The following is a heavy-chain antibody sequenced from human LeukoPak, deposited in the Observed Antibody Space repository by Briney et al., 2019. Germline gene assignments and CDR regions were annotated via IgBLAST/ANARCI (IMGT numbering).Heavy chain of an antibody. D-gene: IGHD4-17*01. CDR2: ISSSSSTI. CDR1: GFTFSIYS. J-gene: IGHJ4*02. V-gene: IGHV3-48*01. CDR3: ARQNGGAEYGDYGH. Sequence: GGSLRLSCAASGFTFSIYSMNYVRQAPGKGLEGVSYISSSSSTIHYADSVKGRFTISRDNAKNSLYLQMNSLRAEDTALYYCARQNGGAEYGDYGHWGQGVLVTVSS.